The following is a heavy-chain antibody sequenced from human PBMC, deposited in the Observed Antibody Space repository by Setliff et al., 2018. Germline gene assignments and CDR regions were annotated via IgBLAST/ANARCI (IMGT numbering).Heavy chain of an antibody. J-gene: IGHJ3*01. CDR3: ARLCRGVTFACDVFDV. CDR2: IHDSGNT. Sequence: SETLSLTCSVSDGSVSSSSYYWGWIRQPPGKGLEWIGSIHDSGNTYYNPSLKRRVTISIDTAKNHFSLTLSSVTAADTATFYCARLCRGVTFACDVFDVWGPGTLVTVSS. D-gene: IGHD2-21*02. V-gene: IGHV4-39*07. CDR1: DGSVSSSSYY.